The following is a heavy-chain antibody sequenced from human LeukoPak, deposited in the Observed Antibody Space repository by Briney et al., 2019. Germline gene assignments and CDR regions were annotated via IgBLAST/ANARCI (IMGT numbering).Heavy chain of an antibody. J-gene: IGHJ4*02. D-gene: IGHD5-24*01. Sequence: GESLKISCKGSGYIFANYWIAWVRQMPRKGLEWMGIIYPDDSDTRYSPSFQGQVTISADKSIATAYLQWSSLKASDTAMYYCARPVEMATSPFDYWGQGTLVTVSS. CDR1: GYIFANYW. CDR2: IYPDDSDT. CDR3: ARPVEMATSPFDY. V-gene: IGHV5-51*01.